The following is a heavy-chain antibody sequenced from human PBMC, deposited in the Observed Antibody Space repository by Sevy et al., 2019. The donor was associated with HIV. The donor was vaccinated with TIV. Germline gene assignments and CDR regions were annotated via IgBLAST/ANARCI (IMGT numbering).Heavy chain of an antibody. CDR2: ISYDGSNK. Sequence: GGSLRLSCAASGFTFSSYGMHWVRQAPGKGLEWVAVISYDGSNKYYGDSVKGRVTISGDNSKNTLYLQMNSLRAEDTAVYYCAKDPHPATAVFYYFDYWGQGTLVTVSS. V-gene: IGHV3-30*18. D-gene: IGHD2-21*02. J-gene: IGHJ4*02. CDR3: AKDPHPATAVFYYFDY. CDR1: GFTFSSYG.